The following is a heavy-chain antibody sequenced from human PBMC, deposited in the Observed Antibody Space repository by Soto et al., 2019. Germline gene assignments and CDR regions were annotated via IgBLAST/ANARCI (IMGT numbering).Heavy chain of an antibody. CDR3: ARDSGYGSGSSLNHHLDY. J-gene: IGHJ4*02. CDR1: GFTFSDEN. V-gene: IGHV3-21*01. D-gene: IGHD3-10*01. Sequence: PGGSLRLSCSAPGFTFSDENMNWFRQVPGKGLEWVSGIRGGGSYIFYADSVQGRFAISRDNATNSLNLQMDSLRDEDTAIDYCARDSGYGSGSSLNHHLDYWGQGTLVTVSS. CDR2: IRGGGSYI.